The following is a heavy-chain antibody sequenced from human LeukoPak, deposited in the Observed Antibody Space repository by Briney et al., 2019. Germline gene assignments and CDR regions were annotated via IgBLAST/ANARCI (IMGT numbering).Heavy chain of an antibody. CDR3: ARLQNSGGWYNYFDY. D-gene: IGHD6-19*01. CDR2: INHSGST. V-gene: IGHV4-34*01. CDR1: GGSFSGYY. J-gene: IGHJ4*02. Sequence: PSETLSLTCAVYGGSFSGYYWSWIRQPPGKGLEWIGEINHSGSTNYNPSLKSRVTISVDTSKNQFSLKLSSVTAADTAVYYCARLQNSGGWYNYFDYWGQGTLVTVSS.